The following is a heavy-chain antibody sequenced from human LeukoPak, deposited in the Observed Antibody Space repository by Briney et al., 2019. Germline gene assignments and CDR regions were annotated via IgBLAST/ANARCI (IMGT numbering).Heavy chain of an antibody. CDR2: FDPEDGET. Sequence: ASVKVSCKVSGYTLTELSMHWVRQAPGKGLEWMGGFDPEDGETIYAQKFQGRVTMTEDTSTDTAYMELSSLRSEDTAVYYCATARADSYGRDYFLDYWGPGTLVTVSS. CDR3: ATARADSYGRDYFLDY. D-gene: IGHD4-17*01. CDR1: GYTLTELS. V-gene: IGHV1-24*01. J-gene: IGHJ4*02.